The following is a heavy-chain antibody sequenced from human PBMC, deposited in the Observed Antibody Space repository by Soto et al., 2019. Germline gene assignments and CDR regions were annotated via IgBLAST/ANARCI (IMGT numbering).Heavy chain of an antibody. CDR3: ARVRARSDSSGHFDC. V-gene: IGHV1-18*01. CDR1: GYTFTSYA. D-gene: IGHD3-22*01. J-gene: IGHJ4*02. Sequence: ASVKVSCNASGYTFTSYAISWVRQAPGQGLEWMGWISAYNGKTNYAQNLQGRVTMTTDTSTRTAYMEVRSLRSDDTAIYCCARVRARSDSSGHFDCWGQGTLVTVSS. CDR2: ISAYNGKT.